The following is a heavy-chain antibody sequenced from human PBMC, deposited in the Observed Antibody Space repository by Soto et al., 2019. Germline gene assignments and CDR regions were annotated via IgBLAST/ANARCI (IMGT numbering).Heavy chain of an antibody. Sequence: QVQLVQSGAEVKKPGSSVKVSCKASGGPFSSYAISWVRQAPGQGLEWMGGILPIFGTANYAQKFQGRVTSTSDEYTSTVYLELSSRRSEATAVYYCERDNEERATIGGGFDYWGQGTLVTVSS. CDR3: ERDNEERATIGGGFDY. J-gene: IGHJ4*02. D-gene: IGHD3-16*01. V-gene: IGHV1-69*01. CDR1: GGPFSSYA. CDR2: ILPIFGTA.